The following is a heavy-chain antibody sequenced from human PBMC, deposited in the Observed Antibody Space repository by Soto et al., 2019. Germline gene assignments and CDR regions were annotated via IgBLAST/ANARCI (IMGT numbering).Heavy chain of an antibody. CDR3: ARADSVLVAKGFDL. V-gene: IGHV1-46*01. J-gene: IGHJ4*02. D-gene: IGHD2-8*02. CDR2: LNPTGGST. CDR1: GYPFTSYY. Sequence: ASVKVSCKASGYPFTSYYMHWLRQAPGQGLEWMGVLNPTGGSTTYAQNFQGRVTMTRDTSTSTVYVELSSLRSGDTAVYYCARADSVLVAKGFDLWGQGTLVTVSS.